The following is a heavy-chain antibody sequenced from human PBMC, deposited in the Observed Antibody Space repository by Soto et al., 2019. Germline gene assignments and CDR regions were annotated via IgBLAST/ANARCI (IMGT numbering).Heavy chain of an antibody. J-gene: IGHJ2*01. Sequence: SETLSLTCTVSGGSISSGGYYWSWIRQHPGKGLEWIGYIYYSGSTYYNPSLKSRVTISVDTSKNQFSLKLSSVTAADTAVYYCARAPDYGDYWYFDLWGRGTLVTVSS. CDR2: IYYSGST. V-gene: IGHV4-31*03. CDR1: GGSISSGGYY. D-gene: IGHD4-17*01. CDR3: ARAPDYGDYWYFDL.